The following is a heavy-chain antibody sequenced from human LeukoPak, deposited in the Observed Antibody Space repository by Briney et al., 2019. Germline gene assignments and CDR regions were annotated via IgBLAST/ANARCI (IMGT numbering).Heavy chain of an antibody. J-gene: IGHJ4*02. CDR3: ARDLYCTNGVCFPPDY. CDR2: ISWNSGSI. CDR1: GFTFDDYA. V-gene: IGHV3-9*01. Sequence: GGSLRLSCAASGFTFDDYAMHWVRQAPGKGLEWVSGISWNSGSIVYADSVKGRFTISRDNAKNSLYLQMNSLRAEDTALYYCARDLYCTNGVCFPPDYWGQGTLVTVSS. D-gene: IGHD2-8*01.